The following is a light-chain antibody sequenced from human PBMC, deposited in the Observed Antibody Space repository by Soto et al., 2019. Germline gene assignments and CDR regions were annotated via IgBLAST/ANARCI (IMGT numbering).Light chain of an antibody. J-gene: IGLJ1*01. V-gene: IGLV2-14*01. Sequence: QSALTQPASVSGSPGQSITISCTGTSSDVGGYKYVSWHQLHPGKAPKLIIYEVSNRPSGVSNRFSGSKSGNTASLTISGLHVDYSAVYFCPSFSGNSRYVIGTGTRSPS. CDR2: EVS. CDR3: PSFSGNSRYV. CDR1: SSDVGGYKY.